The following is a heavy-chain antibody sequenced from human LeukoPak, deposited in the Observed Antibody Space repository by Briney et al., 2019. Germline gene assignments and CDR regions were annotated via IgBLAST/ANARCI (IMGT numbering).Heavy chain of an antibody. CDR3: ARRGYYYDSSGYYLVWFDP. CDR2: ISPSGGST. Sequence: ASVKVSCKAFGYTFTSNYMHWVRQAPGQGPEWMGVISPSGGSTTYAQKFQGRVTLTRDMSTSTDYLELSSLRSEDTAVYYCARRGYYYDSSGYYLVWFDPWGQGTLVTVSS. CDR1: GYTFTSNY. V-gene: IGHV1-46*01. D-gene: IGHD3-22*01. J-gene: IGHJ5*02.